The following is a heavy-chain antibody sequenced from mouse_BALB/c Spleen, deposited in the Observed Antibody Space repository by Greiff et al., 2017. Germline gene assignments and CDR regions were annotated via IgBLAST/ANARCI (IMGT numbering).Heavy chain of an antibody. CDR2: ISSGGSYT. CDR3: ARQGDYGYDVYYAMDY. CDR1: GFTFSSYA. D-gene: IGHD2-2*01. V-gene: IGHV5-9-3*01. J-gene: IGHJ4*01. Sequence: EVKLMESGGGLVKPGGSLKLSCAASGFTFSSYAMSWVRQTPEKRLEWVGTISSGGSYTYYPDSVKGRFTISRDNAKNTLYLQMSSLRSEDTAMYYCARQGDYGYDVYYAMDYWGQGTSVTVSS.